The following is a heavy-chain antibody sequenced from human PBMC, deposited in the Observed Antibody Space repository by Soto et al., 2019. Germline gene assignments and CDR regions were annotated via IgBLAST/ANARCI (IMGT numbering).Heavy chain of an antibody. D-gene: IGHD3-10*01. Sequence: LSCAASGFTFSSYGMHWVRQAPGKGLEWVAVIWYDGSNKYYADSVKGRFTISRDNSKNTLYLQMNSLRAEDTAVYYCARGNYRAYDYYYYYGMDVWGQGTTVTVSS. CDR1: GFTFSSYG. CDR3: ARGNYRAYDYYYYYGMDV. CDR2: IWYDGSNK. V-gene: IGHV3-33*01. J-gene: IGHJ6*02.